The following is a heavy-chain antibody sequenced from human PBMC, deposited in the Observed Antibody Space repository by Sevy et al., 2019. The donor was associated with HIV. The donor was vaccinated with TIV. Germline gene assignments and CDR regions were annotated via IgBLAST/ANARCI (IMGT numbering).Heavy chain of an antibody. CDR1: GGSISSYY. CDR3: ARESYDILPGSRGMDV. D-gene: IGHD3-9*01. CDR2: IYYSGTT. Sequence: SETLSLTCTVSGGSISSYYWSWIRQPPGKRLEWIGYIYYSGTTNYNPSLKSRVTISVDTSKNQFSLKLRSVTAADTAVYYCARESYDILPGSRGMDVWGQGTTVTVSS. V-gene: IGHV4-59*01. J-gene: IGHJ6*02.